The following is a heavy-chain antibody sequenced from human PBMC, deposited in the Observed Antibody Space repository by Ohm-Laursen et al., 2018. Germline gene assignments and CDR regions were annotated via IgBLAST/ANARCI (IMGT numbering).Heavy chain of an antibody. CDR1: GDSISSNSYY. CDR2: VYYSGST. J-gene: IGHJ4*02. V-gene: IGHV4-39*01. Sequence: GTLSLTWSVSGDSISSNSYYWAWIRQPPGKGLEWIGSVYYSGSTYYNPSLKSRVTMSVDASNNHFSLKLYSVTAADTAVYYCARHSSGWYYFDYWGQGTLVTVSS. CDR3: ARHSSGWYYFDY. D-gene: IGHD6-13*01.